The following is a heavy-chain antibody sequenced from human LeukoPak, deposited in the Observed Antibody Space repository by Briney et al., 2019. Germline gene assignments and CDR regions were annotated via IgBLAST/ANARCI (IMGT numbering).Heavy chain of an antibody. CDR2: ISPNSGGT. V-gene: IGHV1-2*02. CDR1: GYTFTGYY. D-gene: IGHD4-17*01. CDR3: ARTAPVTPYYFDY. Sequence: GASVKVSCKASGYTFTGYYMHWVRQAPGQGLEWMGWISPNSGGTNYAQKFQGRVTMTRDTSISTAYMELSRLRSDDTAVYYCARTAPVTPYYFDYWGQGTLVTVSS. J-gene: IGHJ4*02.